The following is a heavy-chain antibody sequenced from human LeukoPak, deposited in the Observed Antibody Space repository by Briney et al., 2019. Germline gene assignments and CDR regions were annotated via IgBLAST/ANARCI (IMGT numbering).Heavy chain of an antibody. V-gene: IGHV3-7*01. CDR1: GFTFSSYW. D-gene: IGHD1-26*01. J-gene: IGHJ4*02. CDR2: IKQDGSEK. CDR3: ARVATTGHSEDFDY. Sequence: GGSLRLSCAASGFTFSSYWMSWVLQAPGKGLEWVANIKQDGSEKYYVDSVKGRFTISRDNAKNSLYLQMNSLRAEDTAVYYCARVATTGHSEDFDYWGQGTLVTVSS.